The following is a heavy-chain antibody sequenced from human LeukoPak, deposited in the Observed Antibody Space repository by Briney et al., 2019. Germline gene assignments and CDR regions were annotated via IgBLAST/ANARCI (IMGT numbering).Heavy chain of an antibody. CDR3: ARGGSSGWYDIDY. D-gene: IGHD6-19*01. CDR1: GFTFSSYA. V-gene: IGHV3-30-3*01. CDR2: ISYDGSNK. J-gene: IGHJ4*02. Sequence: GRALRLSCAASGFTFSSYAMHWVRQAPGKGLEWGAVISYDGSNKYYADSVKGRFTISRDNSKNTLYLQMNSLRAEDTAVYCCARGGSSGWYDIDYWGQGTLVTVSS.